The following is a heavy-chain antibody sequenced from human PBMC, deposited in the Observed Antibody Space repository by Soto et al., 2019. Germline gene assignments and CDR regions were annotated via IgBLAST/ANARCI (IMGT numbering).Heavy chain of an antibody. V-gene: IGHV4-4*02. J-gene: IGHJ4*02. CDR2: IYHSGST. CDR1: GGSISSTNW. CDR3: AREVAVAGRWWVTY. D-gene: IGHD6-19*01. Sequence: PSETLSLTCDVSGGSISSTNWWSWVRQPPGKGLEWIGEIYHSGSTNYNPSLKSRVTISVDKSKNQFSLKVSSVTAADTAMYYCAREVAVAGRWWVTYWGQGTLVTSP.